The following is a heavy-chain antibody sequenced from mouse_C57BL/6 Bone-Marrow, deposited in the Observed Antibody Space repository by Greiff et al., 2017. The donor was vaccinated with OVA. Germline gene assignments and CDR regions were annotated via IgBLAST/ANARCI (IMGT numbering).Heavy chain of an antibody. CDR2: ISYDGSN. J-gene: IGHJ2*01. Sequence: EVKLQESGPGLVKPSQSLSLTCSVTGYSITSGYYWNWIRQFPGNKLEWMGYISYDGSNNYNPSLKNRISITRDTSKNQFFLKLNSVTTEDTATYYCARGGDYRVFDYWGQGTTLTVSS. V-gene: IGHV3-6*01. CDR3: ARGGDYRVFDY. CDR1: GYSITSGYY. D-gene: IGHD2-4*01.